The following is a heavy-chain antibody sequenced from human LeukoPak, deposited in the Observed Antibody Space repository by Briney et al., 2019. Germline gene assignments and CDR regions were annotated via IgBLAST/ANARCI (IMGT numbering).Heavy chain of an antibody. J-gene: IGHJ4*02. CDR3: AKDQRWESPHYLDS. V-gene: IGHV3-23*01. CDR2: ISASGGST. CDR1: GFTFSSSA. Sequence: GGSLRLSCAASGFTFSSSAMSWVRQVPGKGLEWVSGISASGGSTYYADSVRGRFTISRDNSKNTLYVQMNSLRDEDTAVYYYAKDQRWESPHYLDSWGQGTLVTVSS. D-gene: IGHD1-26*01.